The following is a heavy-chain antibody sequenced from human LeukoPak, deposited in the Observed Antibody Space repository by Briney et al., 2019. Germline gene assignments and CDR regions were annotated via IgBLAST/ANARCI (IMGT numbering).Heavy chain of an antibody. CDR2: IYHSGST. CDR1: GYSISSGYY. V-gene: IGHV4-38-2*02. D-gene: IGHD3-10*02. CDR3: ARGVRGPYGMDV. Sequence: SEALSLTCTVSGYSISSGYYWGWIRQPPGKGLEWIGSIYHSGSTYYNPSLKSRVTISVDTSKNQFSLKLSSVTAADTAVYYCARGVRGPYGMDVWGQGTTVTVSS. J-gene: IGHJ6*02.